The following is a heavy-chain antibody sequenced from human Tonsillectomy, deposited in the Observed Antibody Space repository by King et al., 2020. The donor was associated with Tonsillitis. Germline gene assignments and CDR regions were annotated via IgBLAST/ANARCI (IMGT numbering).Heavy chain of an antibody. D-gene: IGHD6-13*01. CDR1: GGSFSGYY. CDR3: ARGAAASY. J-gene: IGHJ4*02. Sequence: VQLQQWGAGLLKPSETLSLTCAVYGGSFSGYYWSWIRQPPGQGLEWIGEINHSGSTNYNPSLKSRVTISVDTSKNQFSLKLSSVTAADTAVSYCARGAAASYWGQGTLVTVSS. V-gene: IGHV4-34*01. CDR2: INHSGST.